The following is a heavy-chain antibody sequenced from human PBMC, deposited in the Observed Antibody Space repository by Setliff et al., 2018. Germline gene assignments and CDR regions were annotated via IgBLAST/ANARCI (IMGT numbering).Heavy chain of an antibody. CDR1: GDSLSSGTQY. Sequence: PLETLSLTCSVLGDSLSSGTQYWAWIRQPPGKGLEWIGNINYSGSTYYNPSLKSRVTMSVDASKNQVSLKVTSVTAEDTAVYYCAKVDIDYIMTRDNTWQYFFYMDVWGRGTTVTVS. V-gene: IGHV4-39*01. CDR2: INYSGST. J-gene: IGHJ6*03. CDR3: AKVDIDYIMTRDNTWQYFFYMDV. D-gene: IGHD5-12*01.